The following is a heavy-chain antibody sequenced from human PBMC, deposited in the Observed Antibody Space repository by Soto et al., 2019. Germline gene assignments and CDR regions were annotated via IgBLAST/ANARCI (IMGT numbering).Heavy chain of an antibody. CDR2: IYYSGST. D-gene: IGHD2-2*01. Sequence: QLQLQESGPGLVKPSETLSLTCTVSGGSISSSSYYWGWIRQPPGKGLGWIGSIYYSGSTYYNPSLKSRVTISVDTSKNQFSLKLSSVTAADTAVYYCARWGVVVVPAAIKGGFGYYFDYWGQGTLVTVSS. CDR3: ARWGVVVVPAAIKGGFGYYFDY. J-gene: IGHJ4*02. V-gene: IGHV4-39*01. CDR1: GGSISSSSYY.